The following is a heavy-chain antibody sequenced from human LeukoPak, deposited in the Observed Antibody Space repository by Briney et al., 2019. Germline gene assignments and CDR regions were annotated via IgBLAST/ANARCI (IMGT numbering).Heavy chain of an antibody. V-gene: IGHV3-30*18. D-gene: IGHD1-26*01. CDR3: AKGMGAPYYFDY. Sequence: GGSLRLSCAASGFTFSSYGMHWVRQAPGKGLEWVAVISYDGSNKYYADSVKGRFTISRDNSKNPLYLQMNSLGAEDTAVYYCAKGMGAPYYFDYWGQGTLVTVSS. J-gene: IGHJ4*02. CDR2: ISYDGSNK. CDR1: GFTFSSYG.